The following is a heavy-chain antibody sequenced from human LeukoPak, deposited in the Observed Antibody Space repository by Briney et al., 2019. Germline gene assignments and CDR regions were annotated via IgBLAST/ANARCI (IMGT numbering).Heavy chain of an antibody. CDR3: ARREIPIFRVGATYFDY. CDR1: GGSISSYY. J-gene: IGHJ4*02. CDR2: IYYSGST. V-gene: IGHV4-59*08. D-gene: IGHD3-3*01. Sequence: PSETLSLTCTVSGGSISSYYWSWVRQPPGKGLEWIGYIYYSGSTNYNPSLKSRVTISVDTSKNQFSLKLSSVTAADTAVYYCARREIPIFRVGATYFDYWGQGTLVTVSS.